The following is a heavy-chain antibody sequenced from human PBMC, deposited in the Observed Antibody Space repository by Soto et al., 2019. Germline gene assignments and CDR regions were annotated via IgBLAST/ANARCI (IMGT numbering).Heavy chain of an antibody. CDR1: GFTFDDYA. V-gene: IGHV3-9*01. Sequence: SLRLSCAASGFTFDDYAMHWVRQAPGKGLEWVSGITWNSGSVGYADSVKGRFTISRDNAKNSLYLQMNSLRAEDTAVYYCARGRGTRGFDPWGQGTLVTVS. CDR2: ITWNSGSV. CDR3: ARGRGTRGFDP. D-gene: IGHD1-26*01. J-gene: IGHJ5*02.